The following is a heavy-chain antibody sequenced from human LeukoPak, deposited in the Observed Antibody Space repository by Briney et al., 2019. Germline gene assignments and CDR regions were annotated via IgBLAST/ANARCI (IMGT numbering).Heavy chain of an antibody. CDR1: GGSISSYY. CDR3: ARDDDYGSGSIDY. V-gene: IGHV4-59*01. D-gene: IGHD3-10*01. Sequence: PSETLSLTCTVSGGSISSYYWSWIRQPPGKGLEWIGYVYYSGSTNYNPSLKSRVTTSVDTSKNQFSLKLSSVTAADTAVYYCARDDDYGSGSIDYWGQGTLVTVSS. J-gene: IGHJ4*02. CDR2: VYYSGST.